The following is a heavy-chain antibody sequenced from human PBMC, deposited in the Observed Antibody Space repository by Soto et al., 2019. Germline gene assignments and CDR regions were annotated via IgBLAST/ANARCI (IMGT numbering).Heavy chain of an antibody. D-gene: IGHD6-13*01. CDR1: GFTFSSYG. CDR3: ARDRAAAGTGGYFDY. V-gene: IGHV3-33*01. J-gene: IGHJ4*02. Sequence: QVQLVESGGGVVQPGRSLRLSCAASGFTFSSYGMHWVRQAPGKGLEWVAVICSDGRNTYYADSVKGRFTISRDNSKNTLYLQMNRLRAEDTAVYYCARDRAAAGTGGYFDYWGQGTLVTVSS. CDR2: ICSDGRNT.